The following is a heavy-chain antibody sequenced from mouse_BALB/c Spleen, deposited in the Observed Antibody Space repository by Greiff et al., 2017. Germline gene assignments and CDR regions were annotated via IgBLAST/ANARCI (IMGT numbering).Heavy chain of an antibody. CDR2: IRNKANGYTT. D-gene: IGHD2-3*01. Sequence: EVKVEESGGGLVQPGGSLRLSCATSGFTFTAYYMSWVRQPPGKALEWLGFIRNKANGYTTEYSASVKGRFTISRDNSQSILYLQMNTLRAEDSATYYCARDDGYYVWYFDVWGAGTTVTVSS. J-gene: IGHJ1*01. CDR3: ARDDGYYVWYFDV. V-gene: IGHV7-3*02. CDR1: GFTFTAYY.